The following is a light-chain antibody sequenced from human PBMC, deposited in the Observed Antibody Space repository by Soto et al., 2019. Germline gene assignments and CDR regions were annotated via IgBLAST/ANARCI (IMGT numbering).Light chain of an antibody. CDR1: QSISSN. CDR3: QQHNYWPS. CDR2: GAS. Sequence: EIVMTQSPPTLSVSPGERATLSCRASQSISSNLAWFQQKPGQAPRLLLYGASTRATGIPGRFSGSGSGTDFTLTISSLQSEDFAVYYCQQHNYWPSFGQGTKLEIK. V-gene: IGKV3-15*01. J-gene: IGKJ2*01.